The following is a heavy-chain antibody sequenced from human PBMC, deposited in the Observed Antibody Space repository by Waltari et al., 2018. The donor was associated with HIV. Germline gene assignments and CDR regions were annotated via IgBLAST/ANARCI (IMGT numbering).Heavy chain of an antibody. CDR3: AREGETGDGASFDY. D-gene: IGHD7-27*01. Sequence: QVQLVESGGGVVQPGRSLRLSCAASGFTFSSYAMHWVRPAPGKGLEWVAVISYDGSNKYYADSVKGRFTISRDNSKNTLYLQMNSLRAEDTAVYYCAREGETGDGASFDYWGQGTLVTVSS. CDR1: GFTFSSYA. J-gene: IGHJ4*02. V-gene: IGHV3-30*01. CDR2: ISYDGSNK.